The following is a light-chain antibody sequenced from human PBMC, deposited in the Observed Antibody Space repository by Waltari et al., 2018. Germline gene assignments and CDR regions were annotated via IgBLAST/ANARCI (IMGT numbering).Light chain of an antibody. J-gene: IGKJ4*01. CDR1: QSINKF. CDR2: TAT. CDR3: QKVNSYPLT. V-gene: IGKV1-9*01. Sequence: DIPLTQSPSFLSASLGDRVPVTCRASQSINKFLAWFQQKPGEAPKLLIHTATTLQRGVPSRFRGTGSGTEFILTISSLQTEDFATYFCQKVNSYPLTFGGGTTVEMK.